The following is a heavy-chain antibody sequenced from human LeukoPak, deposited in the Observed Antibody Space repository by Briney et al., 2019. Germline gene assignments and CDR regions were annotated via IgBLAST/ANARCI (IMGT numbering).Heavy chain of an antibody. D-gene: IGHD3-10*01. CDR2: ISHSGST. CDR1: GGSFSGYY. Sequence: SETLSLTCAVYGGSFSGYYWSWIRQPPGKGLEWIGEISHSGSTNFNPSLKSRVSISLDTSKSQFSLKLYSVTAADTAVYYCARDSDYYSYGMDVWGQGTTVTVSS. CDR3: ARDSDYYSYGMDV. J-gene: IGHJ6*02. V-gene: IGHV4-34*01.